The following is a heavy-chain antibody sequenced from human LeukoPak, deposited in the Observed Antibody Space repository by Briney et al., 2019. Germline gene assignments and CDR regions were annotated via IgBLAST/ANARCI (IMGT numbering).Heavy chain of an antibody. Sequence: GGSLRLSCAASGFTFSGYYMSWVRQAPGKGLQWVSVIYSGGSTYYADSVRGRFTISRDNSKNTLYLQMNSLRAEDTAVYYYARGIGGNYYYYMDVWGKGTTVTVSS. CDR2: IYSGGST. CDR1: GFTFSGYY. V-gene: IGHV3-66*01. CDR3: ARGIGGNYYYYMDV. J-gene: IGHJ6*03.